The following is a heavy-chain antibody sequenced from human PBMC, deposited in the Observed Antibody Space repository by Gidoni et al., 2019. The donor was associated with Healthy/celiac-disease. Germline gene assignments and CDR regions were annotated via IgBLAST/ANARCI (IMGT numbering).Heavy chain of an antibody. Sequence: QVQLPESCPGLVKPSETLSLTCTVSGGSISSYYWSWIRQPPGKGLEWIGYIYYSGSTNYNPSLKSRVTMSVDTSKNQFSLKLSSVTAADTAVYYCARAGYDILTGYYYWYFDLWGRGTLVAVSS. V-gene: IGHV4-59*01. D-gene: IGHD3-9*01. CDR2: IYYSGST. CDR3: ARAGYDILTGYYYWYFDL. J-gene: IGHJ2*01. CDR1: GGSISSYY.